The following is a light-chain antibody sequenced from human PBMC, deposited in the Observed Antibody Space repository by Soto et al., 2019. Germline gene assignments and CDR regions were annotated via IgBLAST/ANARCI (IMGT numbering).Light chain of an antibody. Sequence: DIQMTQSPSSLSASVGDRVTITCRASQSISSYLNWYQQKPGKAPKLLIDAASSLQSGVPSRFSGSGSGTDFTLTISSLQPEDFAIYYCQQTYSTPLTFGGGTKVEIK. CDR2: AAS. J-gene: IGKJ4*01. CDR1: QSISSY. V-gene: IGKV1-39*01. CDR3: QQTYSTPLT.